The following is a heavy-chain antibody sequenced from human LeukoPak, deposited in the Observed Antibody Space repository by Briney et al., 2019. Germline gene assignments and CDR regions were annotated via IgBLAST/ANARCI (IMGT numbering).Heavy chain of an antibody. J-gene: IGHJ6*03. V-gene: IGHV3-53*01. Sequence: PGGSLRLSCAASGLAVSDHFMHWVRQAPGEGLEWVSTINGVGVTYYADSVKGRFTISRDTFKNTFDLRMNSLRADDTAVYSCARRGVQGYMDVWGKGTTVIVSS. D-gene: IGHD1-26*01. CDR3: ARRGVQGYMDV. CDR2: INGVGVT. CDR1: GLAVSDHF.